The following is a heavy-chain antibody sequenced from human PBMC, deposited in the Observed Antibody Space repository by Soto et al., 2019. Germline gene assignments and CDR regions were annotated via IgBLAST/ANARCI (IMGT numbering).Heavy chain of an antibody. V-gene: IGHV3-23*01. Sequence: GGSLRLSCAASGFTFSSYAMSWVRQAPGKGLEWVSAISGSGGSTYYADSVKGRFTISRDNSKNTLYLQMNSLRAEDTAVYYCAKDDRVVVVPLDAFDIWGQGTMVTVSS. CDR2: ISGSGGST. CDR3: AKDDRVVVVPLDAFDI. D-gene: IGHD2-15*01. CDR1: GFTFSSYA. J-gene: IGHJ3*02.